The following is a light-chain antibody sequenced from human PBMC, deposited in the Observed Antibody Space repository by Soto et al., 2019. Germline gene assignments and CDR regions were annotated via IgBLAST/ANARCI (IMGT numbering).Light chain of an antibody. Sequence: DSQMTQSPSTLFASVGDVVTISCRASQTISSWLAWYQQKPGEAPKLLIYKASTLKSGVPSRFSGSGSGTEFTLTISSLHPDDFATYYCQHYNSYSEAFGQGTKVDI. J-gene: IGKJ1*01. CDR3: QHYNSYSEA. CDR2: KAS. CDR1: QTISSW. V-gene: IGKV1-5*03.